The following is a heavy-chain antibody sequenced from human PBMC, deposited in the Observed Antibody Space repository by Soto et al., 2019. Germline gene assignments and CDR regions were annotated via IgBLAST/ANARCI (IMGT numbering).Heavy chain of an antibody. CDR3: ARRGRGSGSPLYYFDY. D-gene: IGHD3-10*01. J-gene: IGHJ4*02. CDR2: ISVSGAGT. Sequence: EVQLLESGGGLVQPGGSLRLSCAASGFTFSSYDMSWVRQAPGRGLEWVSSISVSGAGTYYADSVNGRFTISRDTSKNTLYLQMNSLRAEDTAVYYCARRGRGSGSPLYYFDYWGQGTLVTVSS. V-gene: IGHV3-23*01. CDR1: GFTFSSYD.